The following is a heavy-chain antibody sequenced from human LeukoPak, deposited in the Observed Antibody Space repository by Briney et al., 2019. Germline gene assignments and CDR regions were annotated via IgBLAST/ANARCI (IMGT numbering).Heavy chain of an antibody. V-gene: IGHV3-23*01. J-gene: IGHJ4*02. D-gene: IGHD2-21*02. Sequence: GGSLRLSCAASGFTFSAYGMSWVRQAPGKGLEGGSAITYSSGNTYYADSVKGRFTISRDNSKNTLYLQMNSLRAEDTALYYCAKDGTGCGGDCYSDYWGQGTLVTVSS. CDR2: ITYSSGNT. CDR1: GFTFSAYG. CDR3: AKDGTGCGGDCYSDY.